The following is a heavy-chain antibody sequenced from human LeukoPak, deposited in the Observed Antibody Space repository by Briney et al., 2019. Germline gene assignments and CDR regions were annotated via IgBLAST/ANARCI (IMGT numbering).Heavy chain of an antibody. CDR3: ARDGIGSGWYSDAFDI. V-gene: IGHV3-21*01. Sequence: GGSLRLSCAASGFTFSSYSMNWARQAPGKGLEWVSSISSSSSYIYYADSVKGRFTISRDNAKNSLYLQMNSLRAEDTAVYYCARDGIGSGWYSDAFDIWGQGTMVTVSS. D-gene: IGHD6-19*01. CDR1: GFTFSSYS. CDR2: ISSSSSYI. J-gene: IGHJ3*02.